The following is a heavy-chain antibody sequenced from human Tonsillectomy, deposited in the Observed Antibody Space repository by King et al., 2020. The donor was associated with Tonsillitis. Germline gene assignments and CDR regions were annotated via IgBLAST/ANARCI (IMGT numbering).Heavy chain of an antibody. D-gene: IGHD3-3*02. Sequence: QLQESGPGLVKPSETLSLTCTVSGGSISSSTSYWGWIRQPPGKGLEWIGTISYNGNTYYNPSLKSRVTISVDTSKRQFSLTLSSVTAADTAVYYCAGVLSFLEWLPSHYYYYYMDVWGKGTTVTVSS. CDR3: AGVLSFLEWLPSHYYYYYMDV. CDR2: ISYNGNT. J-gene: IGHJ6*03. CDR1: GGSISSSTSY. V-gene: IGHV4-39*01.